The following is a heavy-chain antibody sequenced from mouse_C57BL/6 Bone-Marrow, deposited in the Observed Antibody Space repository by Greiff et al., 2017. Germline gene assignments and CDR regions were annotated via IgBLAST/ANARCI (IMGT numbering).Heavy chain of an antibody. V-gene: IGHV5-17*01. Sequence: EVQLQESGGGLVKPGGSLKLSCAASGFTFRDYGMHWVRQAPEKGLAWVAYISSGSSTIYYADTVKGRFTISRDNAKNTLFLQMSSLRSEDTAMYYCARRNDYGFAYWGQGTLVTVSA. CDR1: GFTFRDYG. CDR3: ARRNDYGFAY. CDR2: ISSGSSTI. D-gene: IGHD2-4*01. J-gene: IGHJ3*01.